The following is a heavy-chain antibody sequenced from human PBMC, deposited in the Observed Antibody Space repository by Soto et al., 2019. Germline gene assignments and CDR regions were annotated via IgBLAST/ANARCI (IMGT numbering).Heavy chain of an antibody. J-gene: IGHJ4*02. V-gene: IGHV1-18*03. CDR2: NSTYNGNT. D-gene: IGHD3-10*01. Sequence: QVQLVQSGAEVKKPGASVKVSCKASGYTFTSYAISWVRQAPGQGLEWMGWNSTYNGNTNYSQKLEGRVALPADTSATPASMELRRLTSADLGLCYWARSGPPAGYWGQGTLGTVA. CDR1: GYTFTSYA. CDR3: ARSGPPAGY.